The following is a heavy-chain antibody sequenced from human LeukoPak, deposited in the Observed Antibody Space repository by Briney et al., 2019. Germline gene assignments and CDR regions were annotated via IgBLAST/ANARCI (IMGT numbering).Heavy chain of an antibody. CDR3: AGDPPDSGSYYPDAFDI. D-gene: IGHD3-10*01. V-gene: IGHV3-33*01. CDR1: GFTSTTDG. Sequence: GGSLRLSCAASGFTSTTDGMHWVRQAPGKGLEWVAAIWYDGSNTYYADSVKGRFTISRDNSKNTLYLQMNSLRAEDTAVYYCAGDPPDSGSYYPDAFDIWGQGTMVTVSS. J-gene: IGHJ3*02. CDR2: IWYDGSNT.